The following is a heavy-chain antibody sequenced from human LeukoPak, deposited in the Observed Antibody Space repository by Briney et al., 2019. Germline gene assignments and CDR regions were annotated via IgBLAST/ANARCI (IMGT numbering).Heavy chain of an antibody. J-gene: IGHJ4*02. D-gene: IGHD2-15*01. CDR1: GYTFTSYG. CDR3: ARRYCSGGSCSIFDY. Sequence: ASVKVSCKASGYTFTSYGISGVRQAPGQGLEWMGWISAYNGNTNYAQKLQGRVTMTTDTSTSTAYMELRSLRSDDTAVYYCARRYCSGGSCSIFDYWGQGTMVTVSS. V-gene: IGHV1-18*01. CDR2: ISAYNGNT.